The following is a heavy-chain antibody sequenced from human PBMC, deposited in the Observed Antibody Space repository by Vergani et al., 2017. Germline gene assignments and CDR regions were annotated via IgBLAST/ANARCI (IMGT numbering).Heavy chain of an antibody. V-gene: IGHV3-21*01. CDR1: GFNLSDHV. CDR3: ARALGYCSSTSCYDWYFDL. CDR2: ISSSSSYI. D-gene: IGHD2-2*01. J-gene: IGHJ2*01. Sequence: EVQLVESGGGLVQPGGSLRLSCAASGFNLSDHVMDWVRQGPGKGLEWVSSISSSSSYIYYADSVKGRFTISRDNAKNSLYLQMNSLRAEDTAVYYCARALGYCSSTSCYDWYFDLWGRGTLVTVSS.